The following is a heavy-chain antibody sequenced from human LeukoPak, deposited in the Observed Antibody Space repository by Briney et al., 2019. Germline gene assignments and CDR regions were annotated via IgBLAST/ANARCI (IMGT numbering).Heavy chain of an antibody. J-gene: IGHJ3*02. D-gene: IGHD1-26*01. CDR1: EFTFSTYW. CDR2: IDSDGSST. Sequence: GGSLRLSCAASEFTFSTYWMHWVRQAPGKGLVWVSRIDSDGSSTNYADSVKGRFTISRDNSKNTLYLQMNSLRAEDTAVYYCAKRRVVGATIGAFNMWGQGTMVTVSS. CDR3: AKRRVVGATIGAFNM. V-gene: IGHV3-74*01.